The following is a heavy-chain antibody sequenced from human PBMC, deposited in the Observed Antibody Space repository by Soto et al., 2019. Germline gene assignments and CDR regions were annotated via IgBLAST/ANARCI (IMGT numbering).Heavy chain of an antibody. Sequence: SQTLSLACAISGDRVSSNSAAWNLIRQSPSRGLEWLGRTYYRSKWYNDYAVSVKSRIIINPDTSKNQFSLQLNSVTPEDTAVYYCARGSYSSGWYWAQGTLVTVSS. CDR1: GDRVSSNSAA. D-gene: IGHD6-19*01. V-gene: IGHV6-1*01. CDR2: TYYRSKWYN. CDR3: ARGSYSSGWY. J-gene: IGHJ4*02.